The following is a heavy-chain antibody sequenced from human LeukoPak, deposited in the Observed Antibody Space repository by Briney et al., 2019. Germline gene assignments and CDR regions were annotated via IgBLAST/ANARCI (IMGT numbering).Heavy chain of an antibody. V-gene: IGHV1-2*02. J-gene: IGHJ4*02. D-gene: IGHD3-3*02. CDR2: INPNSGGT. Sequence: GASVKVSCKASGYTFTGYYMHWVRQAPGQGLEWMGWINPNSGGTNYAQKFQGRVTMTRDTSISTAYMELSRLRSDDTAVYYCARGPPLGSMFGSYFDYWGQGTLVTVSS. CDR1: GYTFTGYY. CDR3: ARGPPLGSMFGSYFDY.